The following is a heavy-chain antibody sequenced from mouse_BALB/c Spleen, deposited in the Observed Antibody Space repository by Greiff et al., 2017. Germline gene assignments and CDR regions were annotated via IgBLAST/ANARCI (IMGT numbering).Heavy chain of an antibody. J-gene: IGHJ4*01. CDR2: ISSGGSYT. CDR3: ARHMALYYGSRGYAMDY. CDR1: GFTFGSYG. V-gene: IGHV5-6*01. Sequence: EVHLVESGGDLVKPGGSLKLSCAASGFTFGSYGMSWVRQTPDKRLEWVATISSGGSYTYYPDSVKGRFTISRDNAKNTLYLQMSSLKSEDTAMYYCARHMALYYGSRGYAMDYWGQGTSVTVSS. D-gene: IGHD1-1*01.